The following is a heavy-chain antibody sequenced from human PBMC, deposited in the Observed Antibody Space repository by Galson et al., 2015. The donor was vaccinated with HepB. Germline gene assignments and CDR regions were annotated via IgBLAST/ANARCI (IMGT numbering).Heavy chain of an antibody. CDR1: GYTFTSYG. J-gene: IGHJ4*02. V-gene: IGHV1-18*04. CDR3: ARDRSQTYYYDSSGYYAY. CDR2: ISAYNGNT. D-gene: IGHD3-22*01. Sequence: SCKASGYTFTSYGISWVRQAPGQGLEWMGWISAYNGNTNYAQKLQGRVTMTTDTSTSTAYMELRSLRSDDTAVYYCARDRSQTYYYDSSGYYAYWGQGTLVTVSS.